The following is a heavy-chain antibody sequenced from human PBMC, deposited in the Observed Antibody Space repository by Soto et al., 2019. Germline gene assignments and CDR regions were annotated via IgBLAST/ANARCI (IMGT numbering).Heavy chain of an antibody. V-gene: IGHV4-61*01. J-gene: IGHJ6*02. CDR2: IWNSGST. CDR1: GASIKSGSDY. D-gene: IGHD2-21*01. CDR3: AREGTPEAVEYYGMGV. Sequence: QVQLQESGPGLVKPSESLSLTCTVSGASIKSGSDYWSWIRQPPGKGLEWMGYIWNSGSTSYNPYPRSRVTISVDVSKNQFSLEVTSVTAADTAAYYCAREGTPEAVEYYGMGVWGQGTTVTVSS.